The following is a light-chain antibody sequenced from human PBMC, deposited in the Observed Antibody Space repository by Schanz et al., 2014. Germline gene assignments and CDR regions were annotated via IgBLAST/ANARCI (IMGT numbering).Light chain of an antibody. J-gene: IGKJ1*01. V-gene: IGKV1-5*01. CDR3: QHYNSYPLT. CDR2: DAS. Sequence: DIQMTQSPSTLSASVGDRVTITCRASQSISSWLAWYQQKPGKAPKLLIYDASSLESGVPSRFSGSGSGTEFTLTISSLQPDDFATYCCQHYNSYPLTFGQGTKVEIK. CDR1: QSISSW.